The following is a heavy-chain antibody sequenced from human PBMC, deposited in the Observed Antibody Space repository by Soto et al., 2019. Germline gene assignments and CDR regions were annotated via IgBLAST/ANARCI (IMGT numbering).Heavy chain of an antibody. J-gene: IGHJ5*02. D-gene: IGHD2-2*01. CDR2: IYYSGIT. CDR1: GGSISGNY. Sequence: PSETLSLTCTVSGGSISGNYWSWIRQPPGKGLEYIGEIYYSGITNYNPSLNSRVTISVDKSRNYFSLDLSYVTAADTAVYYCSSQTYSYAWHHWGQGIQVTVSS. V-gene: IGHV4-59*12. CDR3: SSQTYSYAWHH.